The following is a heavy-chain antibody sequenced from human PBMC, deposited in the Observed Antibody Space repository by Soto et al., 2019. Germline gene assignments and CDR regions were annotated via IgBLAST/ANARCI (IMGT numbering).Heavy chain of an antibody. CDR1: GGSISSGGYY. CDR2: IYYSGST. Sequence: QVQLQESGPGLVKPSQTLSLTCTVSGGSISSGGYYWSWIRQHPGKGLEWIGYIYYSGSTYYNPSLDCRVNISVATSKYQFSLNLSSVTAADTAVYFCASNRPYYGSGSYHDCFDPWGQGTLVTVSS. J-gene: IGHJ5*02. CDR3: ASNRPYYGSGSYHDCFDP. D-gene: IGHD3-10*01. V-gene: IGHV4-31*03.